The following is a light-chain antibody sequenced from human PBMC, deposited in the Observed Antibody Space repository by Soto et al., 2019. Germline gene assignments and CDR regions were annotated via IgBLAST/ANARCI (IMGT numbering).Light chain of an antibody. V-gene: IGKV3-11*01. Sequence: EIVLTQSPATLSLSPGERATLSCRASQSVSSYLAWYQQKPGQAPRLLIYDASNRATGIPARFSGSGSGTDLTLTISRLEPEDFAVYYRQQRSNWQTFGQGTKVEIK. CDR1: QSVSSY. CDR3: QQRSNWQT. J-gene: IGKJ1*01. CDR2: DAS.